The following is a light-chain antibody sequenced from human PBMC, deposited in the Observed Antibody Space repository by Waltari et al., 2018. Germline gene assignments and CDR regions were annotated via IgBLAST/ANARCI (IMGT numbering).Light chain of an antibody. J-gene: IGKJ4*02. CDR2: DAS. CDR3: QQRRG. CDR1: QSVSSY. V-gene: IGKV3-11*01. Sequence: EIVLTQSPATLSLSPGERATLSCGASQSVSSYLAWYQQKPGQAPRLLIYDASNRATGIPARFSGSGSGTDFTLTISSLEPEDFAVYYCQQRRGFGGGTKVEIK.